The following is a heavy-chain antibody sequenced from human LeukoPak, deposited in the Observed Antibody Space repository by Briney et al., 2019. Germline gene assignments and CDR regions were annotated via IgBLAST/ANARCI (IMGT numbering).Heavy chain of an antibody. J-gene: IGHJ3*02. CDR2: IYYNGST. V-gene: IGHV4-31*03. CDR1: GGSISSGGYY. Sequence: SETLSLTCTVSGGSISSGGYYWNWIRQHPGKGLEWIGYIYYNGSTYYNPSLKSRVIISVDTSKNQFSLSLSSVTAADTAVYYCAREWGSGHAFDIWGQGTMVTVSS. D-gene: IGHD2-15*01. CDR3: AREWGSGHAFDI.